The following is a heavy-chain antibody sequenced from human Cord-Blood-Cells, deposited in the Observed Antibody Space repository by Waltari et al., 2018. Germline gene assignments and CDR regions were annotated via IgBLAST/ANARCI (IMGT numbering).Heavy chain of an antibody. D-gene: IGHD6-6*01. J-gene: IGHJ4*02. CDR3: ARGGIAARRFDY. CDR2: IIPIFGTA. CDR1: GGTFSSSD. Sequence: QVQQLQCGAEGKKLGSSVKVACKASGGTFSSSDTSWVRQAPGQGLEWMGGIIPIFGTANYAQKFQGRVTITADESTSTAYMELSSLRSEDTAVYYCARGGIAARRFDYWGQGTLVTVSS. V-gene: IGHV1-69*01.